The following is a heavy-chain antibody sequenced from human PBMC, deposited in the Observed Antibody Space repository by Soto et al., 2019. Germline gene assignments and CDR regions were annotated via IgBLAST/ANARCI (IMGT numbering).Heavy chain of an antibody. CDR1: GFTFSNYG. J-gene: IGHJ4*02. CDR3: ANLAVAGPD. CDR2: ISYDGSNK. Sequence: PGGSLRLSCAASGFTFSNYGMHWVRQAPGKGLEWVAVISYDGSNKYYADSVKRRFTISRDNSKNTLSLQMNSLRAEDTAVYYCANLAVAGPDWGQGTLVTVSS. V-gene: IGHV3-30*18. D-gene: IGHD6-19*01.